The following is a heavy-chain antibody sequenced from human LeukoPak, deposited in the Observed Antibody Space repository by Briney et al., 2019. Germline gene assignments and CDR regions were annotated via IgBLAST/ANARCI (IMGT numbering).Heavy chain of an antibody. CDR3: ARQWYSSSWYDY. Sequence: GGSLRLSCAASGFTFSSYGMSWVRQAPGKGLEWVSAISGSGGSTYYADSVKGRFTISRDNSKNTLYLQMNSLRAEDTAVYYCARQWYSSSWYDYWGQGTLVTVSS. J-gene: IGHJ4*02. V-gene: IGHV3-23*01. D-gene: IGHD6-13*01. CDR1: GFTFSSYG. CDR2: ISGSGGST.